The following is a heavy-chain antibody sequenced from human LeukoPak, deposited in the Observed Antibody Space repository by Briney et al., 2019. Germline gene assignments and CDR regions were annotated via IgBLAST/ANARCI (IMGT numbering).Heavy chain of an antibody. CDR2: ISGTDDSK. CDR1: RFIFRNYA. CDR3: AKADATIGGAFDT. V-gene: IGHV3-23*01. J-gene: IGHJ3*02. Sequence: GGSLRLSCAASRFIFRNYAMSWVRQAPGRGLEWLSIISGTDDSKYYADSVKGRFTISRDNPRSTLYLEMNILRAEDTAVYYCAKADATIGGAFDTWGQGTMVIVSS. D-gene: IGHD3-16*01.